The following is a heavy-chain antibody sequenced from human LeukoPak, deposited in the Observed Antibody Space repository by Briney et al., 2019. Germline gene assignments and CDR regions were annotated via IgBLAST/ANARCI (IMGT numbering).Heavy chain of an antibody. Sequence: GGSLRLSCAGSGFTFSDFRMSWVRQAPGKGLEWVANIKQDGSEKYYVDSVKGRFTISRDNAKNSLYLQMNSLRAEDTAVYYCARDPGYSSSGWFDPWGQGTLVTVSS. CDR2: IKQDGSEK. CDR3: ARDPGYSSSGWFDP. J-gene: IGHJ5*02. CDR1: GFTFSDFR. V-gene: IGHV3-7*01. D-gene: IGHD6-13*01.